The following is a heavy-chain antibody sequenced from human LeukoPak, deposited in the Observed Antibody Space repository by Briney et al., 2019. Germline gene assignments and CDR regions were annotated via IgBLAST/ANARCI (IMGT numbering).Heavy chain of an antibody. CDR1: GFTFSSYA. V-gene: IGHV3-30-3*01. Sequence: GRSLRLSCAASGFTFSSYAMHWVRQAPGKGLEWVAVISYDGSNKYYADSVKGRFTISRDNSKNTLYLQMNSLRAEDTAVYYCARPTTQWLVLGYAFDIWGQGTMVTVSS. CDR3: ARPTTQWLVLGYAFDI. J-gene: IGHJ3*02. CDR2: ISYDGSNK. D-gene: IGHD6-19*01.